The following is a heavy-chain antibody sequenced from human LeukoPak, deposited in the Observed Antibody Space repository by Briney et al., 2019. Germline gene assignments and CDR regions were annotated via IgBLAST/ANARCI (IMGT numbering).Heavy chain of an antibody. V-gene: IGHV4-59*01. Sequence: SETLSLTCTVSGGSISSYYWSWIRQPPGKGLEWIGYIYYSGSTAAYNPSLKSRVTISVDTSKNQFSLKLSSVTAADTAVYYCARVGIAAAGTGAFDIWGQGTMVTVSS. J-gene: IGHJ3*02. D-gene: IGHD6-13*01. CDR3: ARVGIAAAGTGAFDI. CDR2: IYYSGSTA. CDR1: GGSISSYY.